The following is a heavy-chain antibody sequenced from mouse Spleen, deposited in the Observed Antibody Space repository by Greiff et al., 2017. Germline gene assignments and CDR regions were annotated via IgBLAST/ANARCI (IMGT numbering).Heavy chain of an antibody. CDR3: ARHRRSATPMDY. CDR2: ISSGGGST. D-gene: IGHD1-2*01. Sequence: EVQLVESGGGLVKPGGSLKLSCAASGFAFSSYDMSWVRQTPEKRLEWVAYISSGGGSTYYPDTVKGRFTISRDNAKNTLYLQMSSLKSEDTAMYYCARHRRSATPMDYWGQGTSVTVSS. J-gene: IGHJ4*01. V-gene: IGHV5-12-1*01. CDR1: GFAFSSYD.